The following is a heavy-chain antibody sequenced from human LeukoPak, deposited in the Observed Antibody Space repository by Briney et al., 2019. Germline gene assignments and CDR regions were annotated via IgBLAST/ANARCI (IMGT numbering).Heavy chain of an antibody. D-gene: IGHD4-17*01. V-gene: IGHV3-23*01. Sequence: PGGSLRLSCAASGFTFSSYAMSWVRQAPGKGLEWVSAISGSGGSTYYADSVKGRFAISRDDANNSLYLQMNGLRVEDTALYYCVRGPHYGAYTDYFDYWGQGTLVTVSS. CDR2: ISGSGGST. J-gene: IGHJ4*02. CDR3: VRGPHYGAYTDYFDY. CDR1: GFTFSSYA.